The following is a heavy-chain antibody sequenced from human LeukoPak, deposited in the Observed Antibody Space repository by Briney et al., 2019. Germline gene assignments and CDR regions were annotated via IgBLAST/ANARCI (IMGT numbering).Heavy chain of an antibody. J-gene: IGHJ4*02. V-gene: IGHV4-34*01. CDR1: GGSFSGYY. Sequence: SETLSLTCAVYGGSFSGYYWSWIRQPPGKGLEWIGEINHSGSTNYNPSLKSRVTISVDTSKNQFSLKLSSVTAADTAVYYCARGLRAAAGRFDYWGQGTPVTVSS. CDR2: INHSGST. D-gene: IGHD6-13*01. CDR3: ARGLRAAAGRFDY.